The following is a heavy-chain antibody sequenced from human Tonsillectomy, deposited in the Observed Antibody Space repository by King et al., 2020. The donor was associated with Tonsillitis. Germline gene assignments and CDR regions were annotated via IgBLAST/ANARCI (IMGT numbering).Heavy chain of an antibody. CDR2: MNPNSGNT. D-gene: IGHD7-27*01. V-gene: IGHV1-8*01. Sequence: VQLVESGAEVKKPGASVKVSCKASGYTFTRYDINWVRQTTGQGLEWMGWMNPNSGNTGYAQKFQGIVTMTRNPAISTAYLELGSLRSEDTAVYYCARGLWGQYYYYMDDWGQGTTVTVSS. J-gene: IGHJ6*03. CDR3: ARGLWGQYYYYMDD. CDR1: GYTFTRYD.